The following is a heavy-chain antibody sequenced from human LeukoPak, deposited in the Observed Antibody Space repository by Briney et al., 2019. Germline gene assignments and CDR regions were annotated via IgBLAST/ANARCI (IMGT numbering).Heavy chain of an antibody. Sequence: AGSLSLSCAAAAFTFSSIARGWVRQAQGKGLEWVSAISGGGGSTYYADSVKGRFTISRDNSKNTLYLQMNSLRAEDTAVYYCSKDVILTGYSFDYWGQGTLVTVSS. CDR1: AFTFSSIA. J-gene: IGHJ4*02. CDR3: SKDVILTGYSFDY. D-gene: IGHD3-9*01. V-gene: IGHV3-23*01. CDR2: ISGGGGST.